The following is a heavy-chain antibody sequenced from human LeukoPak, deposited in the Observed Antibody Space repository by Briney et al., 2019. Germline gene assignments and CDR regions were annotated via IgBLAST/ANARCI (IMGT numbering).Heavy chain of an antibody. J-gene: IGHJ3*02. CDR3: AIGIPLRGEVFDI. Sequence: SVKVSCKASGGTFSSYAISWVRQAPGQGLEWMGGIIPIVGTANYAQKFQGRVTITADESTSTAYRELSSLRPEATPVIYVAIGIPLRGEVFDIWGQGTMVTVCS. D-gene: IGHD5-18*01. CDR1: GGTFSSYA. CDR2: IIPIVGTA. V-gene: IGHV1-69*13.